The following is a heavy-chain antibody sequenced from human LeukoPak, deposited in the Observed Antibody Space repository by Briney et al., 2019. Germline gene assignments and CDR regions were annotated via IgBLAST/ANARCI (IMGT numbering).Heavy chain of an antibody. CDR3: AREAVADVHDAFDI. V-gene: IGHV4-4*07. J-gene: IGHJ3*02. CDR1: GGSISSYY. CDR2: IYTSGST. Sequence: PSETLSLTCTVSGGSISSYYWSWIRQPAGKGLEWIGRIYTSGSTNYNPSLKSRVTMSVDTSKNQFSLKLSSVTAADTAVYYCAREAVADVHDAFDIWGQGTMVTVSS. D-gene: IGHD6-19*01.